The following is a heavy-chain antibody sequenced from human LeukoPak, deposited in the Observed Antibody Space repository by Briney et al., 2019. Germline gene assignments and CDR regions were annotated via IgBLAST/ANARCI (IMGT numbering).Heavy chain of an antibody. CDR3: ARGAPSSIAARHLDY. D-gene: IGHD6-6*01. CDR1: GGSISSSNW. Sequence: PSETLSLTCAVSGGSISSSNWWSWVRQPPGKGLEWIGEIYHSGSTNYNPSLKSRVTISVDKSKNQFSLKLSSVTAADTAVYYCARGAPSSIAARHLDYWGQGTLVTVSS. V-gene: IGHV4-4*02. CDR2: IYHSGST. J-gene: IGHJ4*02.